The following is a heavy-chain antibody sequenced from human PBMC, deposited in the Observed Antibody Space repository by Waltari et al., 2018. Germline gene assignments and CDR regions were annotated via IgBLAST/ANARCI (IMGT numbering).Heavy chain of an antibody. V-gene: IGHV4-39*01. Sequence: QLQLQESGPGLVKPSETLSLTCTVSGGSISSSSYYWGWIRQPPGKGLEWIGSIYYSGCTYHNPSLKSRVTISVDTSKNQFSLKLSSVTAADTAVYYCARHPAMTIMLWYFDLWGRGTLVTVSS. CDR3: ARHPAMTIMLWYFDL. D-gene: IGHD2-8*01. CDR2: IYYSGCT. CDR1: GGSISSSSYY. J-gene: IGHJ2*01.